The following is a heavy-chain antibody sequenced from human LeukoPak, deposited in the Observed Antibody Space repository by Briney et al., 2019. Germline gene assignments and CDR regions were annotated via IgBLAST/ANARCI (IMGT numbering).Heavy chain of an antibody. J-gene: IGHJ6*02. Sequence: PSETLSLTCAVYGGSFSGYYWSWIRQPPGKGLEWIGEINHSGSTNYNPSLRSRVTISVDTSKNQFSLKLSSVTAADTAVYYCARVGGRDIVVVVPNYGMDVWGQGTTVTVSS. CDR2: INHSGST. CDR1: GGSFSGYY. D-gene: IGHD2-15*01. CDR3: ARVGGRDIVVVVPNYGMDV. V-gene: IGHV4-34*01.